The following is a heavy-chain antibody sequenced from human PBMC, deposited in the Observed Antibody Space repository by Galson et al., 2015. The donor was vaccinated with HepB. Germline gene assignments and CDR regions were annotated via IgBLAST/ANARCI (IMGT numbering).Heavy chain of an antibody. CDR1: GDTFNSSP. Sequence: SVKVSCKASGDTFNSSPMNWVRQAPGQGLEWMGGIIPIFRIANYAQKFLGRVTITADESTTTSYMELSSLRSEDTAIYFCARDAPAADRAFDIWGQGTLVTVSS. CDR3: ARDAPAADRAFDI. V-gene: IGHV1-69*13. CDR2: IIPIFRIA. D-gene: IGHD2-2*01. J-gene: IGHJ3*02.